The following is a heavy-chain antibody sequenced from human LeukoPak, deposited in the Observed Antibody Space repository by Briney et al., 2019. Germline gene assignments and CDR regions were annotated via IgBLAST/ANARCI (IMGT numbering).Heavy chain of an antibody. CDR1: GASIGSGGYY. D-gene: IGHD4-17*01. CDR3: ARAHDYGDYKKWFDP. Sequence: SQTLSLTCTVSGASIGSGGYYWSWIRQHPGKGLEWIGYIHYSESTNYNPSLKSRLTMSIDTSKDQFSLNLSSVTAADTAVYYCARAHDYGDYKKWFDPWGQGTLVTVSS. V-gene: IGHV4-31*03. CDR2: IHYSEST. J-gene: IGHJ5*02.